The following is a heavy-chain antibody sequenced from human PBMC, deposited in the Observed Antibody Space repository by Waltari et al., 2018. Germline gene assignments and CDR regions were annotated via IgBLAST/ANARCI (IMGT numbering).Heavy chain of an antibody. D-gene: IGHD6-13*01. CDR1: GYSISSGYY. Sequence: QVQLQESGPGLVKPSETLSLTCAVSGYSISSGYYWGWIRQPPGKGLEWIGSIYHSGSTYYNPSLKSRVTISVDTSKNQFSLKLSSVTAADTAVYYCARDRTAAGYYHYYGMDVWGQGTTVTVSS. CDR3: ARDRTAAGYYHYYGMDV. J-gene: IGHJ6*02. CDR2: IYHSGST. V-gene: IGHV4-38-2*02.